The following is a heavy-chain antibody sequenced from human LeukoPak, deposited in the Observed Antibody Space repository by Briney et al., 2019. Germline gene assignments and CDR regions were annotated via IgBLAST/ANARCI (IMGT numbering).Heavy chain of an antibody. J-gene: IGHJ4*02. V-gene: IGHV4-59*01. CDR2: IYYSGST. CDR3: ARGYGSSWYYFDY. CDR1: GGSISTYY. D-gene: IGHD6-13*01. Sequence: ETLSLTCTVSGGSISTYYWSWIRQPPGKGLEWIGYIYYSGSTNHNPSLKSRVTISVDTSKNQFSLRLSSVTAADTAVYYCARGYGSSWYYFDYWGQGTLVTLSS.